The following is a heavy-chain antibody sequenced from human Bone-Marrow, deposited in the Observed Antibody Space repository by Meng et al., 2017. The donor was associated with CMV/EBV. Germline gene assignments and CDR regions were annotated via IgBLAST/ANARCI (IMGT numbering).Heavy chain of an antibody. CDR2: IWYDGSNE. J-gene: IGHJ6*02. CDR1: GFSFSNYA. V-gene: IGHV3-33*01. Sequence: GGSLRLSCAASGFSFSNYAMHWVRQAPGKGLEWVAVIWYDGSNEYHADSVKGRFTISRDNSKNTLYLQMNSLRAEDTAVYYCARGVPSYYYGMDVWGQGTTVTVSS. CDR3: ARGVPSYYYGMDV. D-gene: IGHD3-3*01.